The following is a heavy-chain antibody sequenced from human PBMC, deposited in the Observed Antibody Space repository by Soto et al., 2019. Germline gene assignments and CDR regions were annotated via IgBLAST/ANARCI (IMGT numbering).Heavy chain of an antibody. CDR1: GGSISSSSYF. D-gene: IGHD6-19*01. V-gene: IGHV4-39*07. CDR2: IYYSGST. Sequence: PSETLSLTCSVSGGSISSSSYFWGWIRQPPGKGLEWIGSIYYSGSTYYNPSLKSRVTISVDTSKNQFSLKLSSVTAADTAVYYCARGLSSGPQEYFDYWGQGTLVTVS. CDR3: ARGLSSGPQEYFDY. J-gene: IGHJ4*02.